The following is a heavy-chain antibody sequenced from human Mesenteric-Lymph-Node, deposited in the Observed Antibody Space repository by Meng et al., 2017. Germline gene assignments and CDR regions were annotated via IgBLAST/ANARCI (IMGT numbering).Heavy chain of an antibody. Sequence: VQLQESGPGLVKPSQTLSLTCSVSGGSFSGYYWAWIRQRPREGLEWLGTIGYSAHTYYNPSLRSRLSLSIDASENQFSLKLSSVTAADTAVYYCARGPTTYFDYWGQGTLVTVSS. CDR2: IGYSAHT. CDR3: ARGPTTYFDY. CDR1: GGSFSGYY. V-gene: IGHV4-30-4*08. D-gene: IGHD4-17*01. J-gene: IGHJ4*02.